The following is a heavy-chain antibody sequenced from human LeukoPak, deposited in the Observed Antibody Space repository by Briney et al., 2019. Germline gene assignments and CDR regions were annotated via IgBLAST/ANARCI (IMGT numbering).Heavy chain of an antibody. Sequence: GGSLRLSCAASGSTFNSYAMNWVRQAPGKGLEWVSAISGRGGSTYSADYVKSRSTISRDNSKNMLYLQMNSLRAEDTAVYYCAKSMAGYCDSTIDNWGQGTLVTVSS. CDR2: ISGRGGST. J-gene: IGHJ4*02. V-gene: IGHV3-23*01. D-gene: IGHD2-2*01. CDR3: AKSMAGYCDSTIDN. CDR1: GSTFNSYA.